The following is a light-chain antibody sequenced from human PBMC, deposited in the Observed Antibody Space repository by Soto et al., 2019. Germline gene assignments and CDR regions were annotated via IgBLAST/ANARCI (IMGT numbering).Light chain of an antibody. J-gene: IGLJ3*02. Sequence: QSVLTQPPSVSGAPGQRVTISCTGSSSNIGAGYDVHWYRQLPGTAPKLLISGNSNRPSGVPDRFSGSKSGTSASLAITGLQAEDEADYYCQSYDSSLSGWVFGGGTQLTVL. CDR1: SSNIGAGYD. CDR2: GNS. CDR3: QSYDSSLSGWV. V-gene: IGLV1-40*01.